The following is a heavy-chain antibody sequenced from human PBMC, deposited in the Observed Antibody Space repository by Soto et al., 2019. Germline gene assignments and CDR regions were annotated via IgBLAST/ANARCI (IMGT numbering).Heavy chain of an antibody. CDR2: ISYEGGTT. CDR3: AKETTLKVASCLDV. J-gene: IGHJ6*02. V-gene: IGHV3-30*18. Sequence: QVQLVESWGGVVQTGMSLRLSCAASGFTFSSYGMYWVRQAPGKGLACVSVISYEGGTTFYADSVKGRFTTSRDNSRHTLYLQMNSLRAEDTALYYCAKETTLKVASCLDVWGQGTTVIVSS. D-gene: IGHD3-22*01. CDR1: GFTFSSYG.